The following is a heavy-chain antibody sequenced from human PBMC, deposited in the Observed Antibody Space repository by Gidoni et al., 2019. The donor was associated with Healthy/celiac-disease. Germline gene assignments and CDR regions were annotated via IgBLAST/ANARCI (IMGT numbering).Heavy chain of an antibody. CDR3: ARGQVRYYDSSGYYSRREFDY. CDR1: GGSFSGYY. CDR2: INHSGST. V-gene: IGHV4-34*01. J-gene: IGHJ4*02. Sequence: QVQLQQWGAGLLKPSETLSLTCAVYGGSFSGYYWSWIRQPPGKGLEWIGEINHSGSTNYNPSLKSRVTISVDTSKNQFSLKLSSVTAADTAVYYCARGQVRYYDSSGYYSRREFDYWGQGTLVTVSS. D-gene: IGHD3-22*01.